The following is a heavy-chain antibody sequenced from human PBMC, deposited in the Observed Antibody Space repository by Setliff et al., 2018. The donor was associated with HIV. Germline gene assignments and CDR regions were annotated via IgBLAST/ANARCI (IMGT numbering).Heavy chain of an antibody. Sequence: PSQTLSLTCAISGDSVSSNSATWNWIRQSPSRGLEWLGETYYRSKWYNNYAVSVKSRMILNPDTSKNQFSLQLNSVTPEDTAFYYCATFPFRLVAISVNSHFDKWGQGTLVTVSS. D-gene: IGHD2-21*01. CDR1: GDSVSSNSAT. CDR2: TYYRSKWYN. J-gene: IGHJ4*02. CDR3: ATFPFRLVAISVNSHFDK. V-gene: IGHV6-1*01.